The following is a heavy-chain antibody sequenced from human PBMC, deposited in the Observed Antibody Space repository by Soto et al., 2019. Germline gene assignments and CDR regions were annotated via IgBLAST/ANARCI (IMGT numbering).Heavy chain of an antibody. CDR1: GGSISSYY. Sequence: SETLSLTCTVSGGSISSYYWSWIRQPPGKGLEWIGYIYYSGSTNYNPSLKSRVTISVDTSKNQFSLKLSSVTAADTAVYYCARGGYYDSSGLYDYWGQGTLVTVSS. CDR3: ARGGYYDSSGLYDY. CDR2: IYYSGST. J-gene: IGHJ4*02. D-gene: IGHD3-22*01. V-gene: IGHV4-59*01.